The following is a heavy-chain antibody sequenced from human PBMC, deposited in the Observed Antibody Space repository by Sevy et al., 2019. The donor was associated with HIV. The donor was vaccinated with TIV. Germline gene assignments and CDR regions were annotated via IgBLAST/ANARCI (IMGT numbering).Heavy chain of an antibody. Sequence: GGSLRLSCAASGFTFSNYAMHWVRQAPGKGLEWVAVISYDGSNKYYADSVKGRFTISRDNSKNTLSLQMNSLRAEDTAVSYCAREDDFVWGSYRAYFDYWGQGTLVTVSS. J-gene: IGHJ4*02. D-gene: IGHD3-16*02. CDR3: AREDDFVWGSYRAYFDY. CDR2: ISYDGSNK. V-gene: IGHV3-30*04. CDR1: GFTFSNYA.